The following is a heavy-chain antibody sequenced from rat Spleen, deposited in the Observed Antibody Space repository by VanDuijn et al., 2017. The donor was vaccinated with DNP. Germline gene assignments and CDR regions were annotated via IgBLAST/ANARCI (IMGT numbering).Heavy chain of an antibody. CDR1: GLSLTSYG. Sequence: QVQMKETGPGLVQTTQTLSVTCTVSGLSLTSYGVNWVRQAPGKGLEWMGIIWGDGGTDYNSVLRSRLSINRDTSKSQVFLKMNSLQTEDTAIYFCNRGYALWGQGVMVTVSS. J-gene: IGHJ2*01. V-gene: IGHV2-77*01. CDR2: IWGDGGT. CDR3: NRGYAL. D-gene: IGHD2-2*01.